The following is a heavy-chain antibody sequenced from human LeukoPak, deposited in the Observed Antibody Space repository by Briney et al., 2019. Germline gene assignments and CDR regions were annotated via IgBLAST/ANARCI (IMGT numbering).Heavy chain of an antibody. J-gene: IGHJ6*03. V-gene: IGHV1-69*01. D-gene: IGHD6-6*01. CDR2: IIPIFGTA. CDR1: GGTFSSYA. Sequence: ASVKVSCKASGGTFSSYAISWVRQAPGQGLEWMGGIIPIFGTANYAQKFQGRVTITADESTSTAYMELSSLRSEDTAVYYCARDGTSSIAARRPKQKYYYYMDVWGKGTTVTVSS. CDR3: ARDGTSSIAARRPKQKYYYYMDV.